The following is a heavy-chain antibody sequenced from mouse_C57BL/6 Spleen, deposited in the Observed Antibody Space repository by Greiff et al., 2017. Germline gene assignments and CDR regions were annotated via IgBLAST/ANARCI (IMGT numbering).Heavy chain of an antibody. CDR3: TRGRLLRAMDY. Sequence: EVKLMESGEGLVKPGGSLKLSCAASGFTFSSYAMSWVRQTPEKRLEWVAYISSGGDYIYYADTVKGRFTIARDNARNTLYLPMSSLKSEDTAMYYCTRGRLLRAMDYWGQGTSVTVSS. V-gene: IGHV5-9-1*02. D-gene: IGHD1-1*01. J-gene: IGHJ4*01. CDR1: GFTFSSYA. CDR2: ISSGGDYI.